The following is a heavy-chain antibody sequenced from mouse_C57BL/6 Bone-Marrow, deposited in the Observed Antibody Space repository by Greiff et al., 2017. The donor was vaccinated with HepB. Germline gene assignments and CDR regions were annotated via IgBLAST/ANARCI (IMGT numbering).Heavy chain of an antibody. J-gene: IGHJ2*01. V-gene: IGHV1-39*01. CDR1: GYSFTDYN. CDR2: INPNYGTT. CDR3: ARAYHFGFITTVVDY. Sequence: EVQLQQSGPELVKPGASVKISCKASGYSFTDYNMNWVKQSNGKSLEWIGVINPNYGTTSYNQKFKDKATLTVDQSSSTAYMQLNGLTSEDSAVYYCARAYHFGFITTVVDYWGQGTTLAVSS. D-gene: IGHD1-1*01.